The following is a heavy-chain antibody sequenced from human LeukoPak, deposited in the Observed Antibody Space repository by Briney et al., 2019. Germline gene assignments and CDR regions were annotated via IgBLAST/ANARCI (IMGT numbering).Heavy chain of an antibody. V-gene: IGHV3-66*01. CDR3: AREVRARDLYYYYGMAV. Sequence: GGSLRLSCAVSGFTVSNNYMSWVRHPPGKGLGWVSVVYSGCSTYYAYSVKGRFTISRDNSKNTLYLQMNNLRAEDTAVYCCAREVRARDLYYYYGMAVWGQGTTVTAPS. CDR1: GFTVSNNY. D-gene: IGHD2-2*01. CDR2: VYSGCST. J-gene: IGHJ6*02.